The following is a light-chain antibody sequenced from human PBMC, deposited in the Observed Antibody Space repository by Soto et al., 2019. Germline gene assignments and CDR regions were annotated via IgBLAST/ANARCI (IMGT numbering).Light chain of an antibody. V-gene: IGKV3D-15*01. Sequence: EIVMKQSPVTLSASPGERVTLSCRASQSVNINLAWYQQRPGQAPRVLIYGASNRASGIPDRFSGSGSGTDFTLTISSLEPDDFALYYCQQYKDWPPLTFGGGTRVEIK. CDR1: QSVNIN. J-gene: IGKJ4*01. CDR3: QQYKDWPPLT. CDR2: GAS.